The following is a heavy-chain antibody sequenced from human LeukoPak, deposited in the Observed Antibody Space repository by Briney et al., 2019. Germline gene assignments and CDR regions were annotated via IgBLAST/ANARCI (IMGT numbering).Heavy chain of an antibody. D-gene: IGHD7-27*01. CDR1: GFTFSSYG. Sequence: PAGSLRLSCAASGFTFSSYGMHWVRQAPGKGLDWVAFIRYDGSNKYYADSVKGRFTISRDNSKNTLYLQMNSLRAEDTAVYYCAKDLTGYVNWDWSFDYWGQGTLVTVSS. CDR3: AKDLTGYVNWDWSFDY. J-gene: IGHJ4*02. CDR2: IRYDGSNK. V-gene: IGHV3-30*02.